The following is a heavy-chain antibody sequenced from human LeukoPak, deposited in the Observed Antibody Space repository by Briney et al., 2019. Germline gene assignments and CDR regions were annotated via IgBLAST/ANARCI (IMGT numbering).Heavy chain of an antibody. J-gene: IGHJ4*02. CDR1: GGSISSSSYY. D-gene: IGHD3-10*01. CDR3: ARRTSYYYGSGSHFDY. CDR2: IYYSGST. Sequence: SETLSLTCTVSGGSISSSSYYWGWIRQPPGKGLEWIGSIYYSGSTYYNPSLKSRVTISVDTSKNQFSLKLSSVTAADTAVYYCARRTSYYYGSGSHFDYWGQGTLVTVSS. V-gene: IGHV4-39*01.